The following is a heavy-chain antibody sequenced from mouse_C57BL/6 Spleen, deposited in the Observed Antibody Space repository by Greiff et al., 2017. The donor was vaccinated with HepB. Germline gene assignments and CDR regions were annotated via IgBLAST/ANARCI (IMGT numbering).Heavy chain of an antibody. V-gene: IGHV1-50*01. Sequence: QVQLKQPGAELVKPGASVKLSCKASGYTFTSYWMQWVKQRPGQGLEWIGEIDPSDSYTNYNQKFKGKATLTVDTSSSTAYMQLSSLTYEDSAVYYCARSGGYYGDYWGKGTTLTVSS. CDR1: GYTFTSYW. CDR2: IDPSDSYT. D-gene: IGHD3-2*02. CDR3: ARSGGYYGDY. J-gene: IGHJ2*01.